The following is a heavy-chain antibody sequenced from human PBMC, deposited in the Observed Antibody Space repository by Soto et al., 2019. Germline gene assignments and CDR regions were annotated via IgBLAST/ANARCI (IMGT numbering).Heavy chain of an antibody. V-gene: IGHV4-31*03. D-gene: IGHD1-7*01. CDR2: FYYSGST. CDR3: ASSITGTTSIDY. Sequence: SETLSLTCTVSGGSISSGGYYWSWIRQHPGKGLEWIGYFYYSGSTYYNPSLKSRVTISVDTSKNQFSLKLSSVTAADTAVYYCASSITGTTSIDYWGQGTLVTVSS. J-gene: IGHJ4*02. CDR1: GGSISSGGYY.